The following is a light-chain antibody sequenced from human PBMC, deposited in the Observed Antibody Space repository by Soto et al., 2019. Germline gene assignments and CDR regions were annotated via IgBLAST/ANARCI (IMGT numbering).Light chain of an antibody. Sequence: QAVVTQPPSASGTPGQTITISCSGSTSNIGTNTVDWFQHLPGSAPKLLIYTNDQRPSGVPDRFSGSRSGTSASLAISGLRSEDEADYYCEAWDDSLSAVVFGGGTKLTVL. CDR1: TSNIGTNT. J-gene: IGLJ2*01. V-gene: IGLV1-47*02. CDR3: EAWDDSLSAVV. CDR2: TND.